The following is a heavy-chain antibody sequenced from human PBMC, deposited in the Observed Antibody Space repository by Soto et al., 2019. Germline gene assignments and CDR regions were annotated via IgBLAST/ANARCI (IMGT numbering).Heavy chain of an antibody. CDR1: GFTFNNYA. CDR2: ISSSSSTV. D-gene: IGHD5-18*01. Sequence: GGSLRLSCAASGFTFNNYAMIWVRQAPGKGLEWVSYISSSSSTVYYADSVKGRFTISRDNAKNSLYLQMNSLRDEDTAVYYCARHSYGLLDYWGQGTLVTVSS. V-gene: IGHV3-48*02. CDR3: ARHSYGLLDY. J-gene: IGHJ4*02.